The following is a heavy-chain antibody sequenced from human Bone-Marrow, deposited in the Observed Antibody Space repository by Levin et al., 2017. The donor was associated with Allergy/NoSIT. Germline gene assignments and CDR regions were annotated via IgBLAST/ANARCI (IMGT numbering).Heavy chain of an antibody. D-gene: IGHD2-21*02. CDR3: ARASGAIVVVTATPVDY. CDR1: GFTFSSYA. Sequence: LSLTCAASGFTFSSYAMDWVRQAPGKGLEWVAVISYDGSNKYYADSVKGRFTISRDNSKNTLYLQMNSLRAEDTAVYYCARASGAIVVVTATPVDYWGQGTLVTVSS. CDR2: ISYDGSNK. J-gene: IGHJ4*02. V-gene: IGHV3-30*04.